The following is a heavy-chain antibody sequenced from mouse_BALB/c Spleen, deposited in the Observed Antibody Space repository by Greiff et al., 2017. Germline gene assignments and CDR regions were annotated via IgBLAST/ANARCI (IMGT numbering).Heavy chain of an antibody. CDR2: INSNGGST. V-gene: IGHV5-6-3*01. D-gene: IGHD1-1*01. CDR3: AREGYYGSSSWFAY. Sequence: EVKLVESGGGLVQPGGSLKLSCAASGFTFSSYGMSWVRQTPDKRLELVATINSNGGSTYYPDSVKGRFTISRDNAKNTLYLQMSSLKSEDTAMYYCAREGYYGSSSWFAYWGQGTLVTVSA. J-gene: IGHJ3*01. CDR1: GFTFSSYG.